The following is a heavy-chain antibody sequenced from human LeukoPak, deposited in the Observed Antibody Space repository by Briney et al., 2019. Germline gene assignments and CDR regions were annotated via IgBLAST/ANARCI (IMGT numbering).Heavy chain of an antibody. V-gene: IGHV4-59*01. D-gene: IGHD3-16*01. J-gene: IGHJ3*02. CDR1: GGSISSYY. CDR3: ARGLLGVDI. Sequence: SETLSLTCTVSGGSISSYYWSWIRQPPGKGLEWVGYIYYSGSTKYNLSLKSRVTISVDTSKYQFSLKLSSVTAADTAVYYCARGLLGVDIWGQGTMVTVSS. CDR2: IYYSGST.